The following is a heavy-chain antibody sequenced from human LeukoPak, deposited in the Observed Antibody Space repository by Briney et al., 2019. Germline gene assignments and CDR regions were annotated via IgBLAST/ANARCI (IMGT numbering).Heavy chain of an antibody. CDR2: ISSSGSTI. V-gene: IGHV3-48*03. D-gene: IGHD3-9*01. CDR3: ARGGSGLYDILTGQEFDY. CDR1: GFTFSSYE. J-gene: IGHJ4*02. Sequence: PGGSLRLSCAASGFTFSSYEMNWVRQAPGKGLEWVSYISSSGSTIYYADSVKGRFTISRDNAKNSLCLQMNSLRAEDTAVYYCARGGSGLYDILTGQEFDYWGQGTLVTVSS.